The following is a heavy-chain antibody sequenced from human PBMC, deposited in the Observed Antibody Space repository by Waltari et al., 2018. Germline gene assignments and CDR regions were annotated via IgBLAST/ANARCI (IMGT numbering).Heavy chain of an antibody. V-gene: IGHV4-61*09. CDR2: IYTSGST. J-gene: IGHJ4*02. CDR1: GGSISSGSYY. CDR3: ARDSGYGYFDY. Sequence: QVQLQESGPGLVKPSQTLSLTCTVSGGSISSGSYYWSWIRQPAGKGLEWIGYIYTSGSTNYNPSLKSRVTISVDTSKNQFSLKLSSVTAADTAVYYCARDSGYGYFDYWGQGTLVTVSS. D-gene: IGHD5-12*01.